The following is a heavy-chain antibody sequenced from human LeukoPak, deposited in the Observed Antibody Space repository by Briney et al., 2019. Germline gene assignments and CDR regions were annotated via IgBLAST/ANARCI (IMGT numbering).Heavy chain of an antibody. D-gene: IGHD6-13*01. Sequence: GGSLRLSCAASGFTFSSYSMNWVRQAPGKGLEWVSYISSSSSTIYYADSVRGRFTISRDNAKNSLYLQMNSLRAEDTAVYYCARGAAKVVSIAAAGPHWGQGTLVTVSS. CDR1: GFTFSSYS. CDR2: ISSSSSTI. CDR3: ARGAAKVVSIAAAGPH. V-gene: IGHV3-48*04. J-gene: IGHJ1*01.